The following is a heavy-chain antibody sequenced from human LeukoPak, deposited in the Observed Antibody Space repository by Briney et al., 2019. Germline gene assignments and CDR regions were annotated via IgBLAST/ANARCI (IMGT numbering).Heavy chain of an antibody. Sequence: PSETLSLTCAVSGGSISSVYWWSWVRPPPGKGLEWIGEIYQSGSTNYNPSLKSRVIISVDKSKNQFSLKLYSVTAADTAVYYCARGGVGATTMPDWYFDLWGRGTLVTVSS. CDR3: ARGGVGATTMPDWYFDL. J-gene: IGHJ2*01. D-gene: IGHD1-26*01. V-gene: IGHV4-4*02. CDR1: GGSISSVYW. CDR2: IYQSGST.